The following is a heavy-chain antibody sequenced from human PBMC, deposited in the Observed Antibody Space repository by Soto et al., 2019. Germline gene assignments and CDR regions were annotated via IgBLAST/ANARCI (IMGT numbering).Heavy chain of an antibody. CDR1: GFFISSGNY. CDR2: IFHGGNT. J-gene: IGHJ3*01. CDR3: ARARWYDAFDV. Sequence: SETLSLTCAVSGFFISSGNYWGWIRKPPGKGLGWIGSIFHGGNTYYNPSLKSRVTISVDMSKNQFSLKLNSVTAADTAVYYCARARWYDAFDVWGQGTVVTVSS. V-gene: IGHV4-38-2*01. D-gene: IGHD2-15*01.